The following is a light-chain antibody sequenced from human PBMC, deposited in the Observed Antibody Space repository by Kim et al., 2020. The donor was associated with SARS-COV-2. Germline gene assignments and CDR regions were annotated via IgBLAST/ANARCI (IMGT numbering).Light chain of an antibody. J-gene: IGLJ3*02. Sequence: GQKVTISCSGSSSNIGNNYVSWYQQLPGTAPKLLIYDNNKRPSGIPDRFSGSKSDTSATLGITGLQTGDEADYYCGTWDSSLSDWVFGGGTQLTVL. CDR2: DNN. CDR1: SSNIGNNY. CDR3: GTWDSSLSDWV. V-gene: IGLV1-51*01.